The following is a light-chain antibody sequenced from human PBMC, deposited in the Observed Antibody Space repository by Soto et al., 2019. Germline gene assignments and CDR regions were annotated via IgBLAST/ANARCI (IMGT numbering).Light chain of an antibody. CDR1: ASTVGRNY. J-gene: IGLJ1*01. Sequence: QSVLNQAPSASETPGQGVTIPFSGSASTVGRNYVYWQQPLPGTAPKHLYYRHSPRPSGVPDRSSGSKSGTSASPAISGLRSEDEAAYYCAAWDDNLSGLYVFGAGTKVTVL. CDR2: RHS. CDR3: AAWDDNLSGLYV. V-gene: IGLV1-47*01.